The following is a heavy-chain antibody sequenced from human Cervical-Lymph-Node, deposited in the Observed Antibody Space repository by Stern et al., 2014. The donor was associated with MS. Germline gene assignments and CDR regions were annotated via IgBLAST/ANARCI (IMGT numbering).Heavy chain of an antibody. D-gene: IGHD4-17*01. V-gene: IGHV3-49*03. J-gene: IGHJ4*02. CDR3: SRGADDYGDFVDY. Sequence: EVQLVESGGGVVQPGRSLTLSCTVSGFTFGDPAMSWFRQAPGRGLEWGGFIRSKAYGGTTEYDASVKGRFTFSIDDSESIGYLQMNGLKTEDTAVYYCSRGADDYGDFVDYWGQGTLVTVSS. CDR1: GFTFGDPA. CDR2: IRSKAYGGTT.